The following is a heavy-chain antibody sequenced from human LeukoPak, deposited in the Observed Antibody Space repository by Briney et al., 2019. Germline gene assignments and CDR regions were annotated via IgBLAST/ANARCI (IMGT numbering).Heavy chain of an antibody. CDR3: ARVPQYHYYYMDV. CDR1: GGSISSYY. CDR2: IYYSGST. V-gene: IGHV4-39*07. J-gene: IGHJ6*03. Sequence: SETLSLTCTVSGGSISSYYWGWIRQPPGKGLEWIGSIYYSGSTYYNPSLKSRVTISVDTSKNQFSLKLSSVTAADTAVFYCARVPQYHYYYMDVWGKGTTVTVSS.